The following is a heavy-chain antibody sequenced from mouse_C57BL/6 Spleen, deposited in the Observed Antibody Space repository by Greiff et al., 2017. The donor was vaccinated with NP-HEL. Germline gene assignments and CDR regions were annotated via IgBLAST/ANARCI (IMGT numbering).Heavy chain of an antibody. CDR2: IYPGSGNT. Sequence: QVQLKESGAELVRPGASVKLSCKASGYTFTDYYINWVKQRPGQGLEWIARIYPGSGNTYYNEKFKGKATLTAEKSSSTAYMQLSSLTSEDSAVYFCASYYYGSSWYFDVWGTGTTVTVSS. V-gene: IGHV1-76*01. CDR3: ASYYYGSSWYFDV. CDR1: GYTFTDYY. J-gene: IGHJ1*03. D-gene: IGHD1-1*01.